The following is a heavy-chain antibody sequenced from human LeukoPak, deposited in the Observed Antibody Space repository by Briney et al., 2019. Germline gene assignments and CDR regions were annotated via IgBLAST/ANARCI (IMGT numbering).Heavy chain of an antibody. Sequence: GGSLRLSCAASGFTFTDYSMSWIRQTPGKGLEWVASLGSSGANKYYADSVKGRFSISRDNSRDTVSLQMNSLRAEDTAVYYCVKDRPCESCMPMDAWGQGTTVTVSS. V-gene: IGHV3-23*01. CDR3: VKDRPCESCMPMDA. J-gene: IGHJ6*02. CDR2: LGSSGANK. CDR1: GFTFTDYS. D-gene: IGHD2-2*01.